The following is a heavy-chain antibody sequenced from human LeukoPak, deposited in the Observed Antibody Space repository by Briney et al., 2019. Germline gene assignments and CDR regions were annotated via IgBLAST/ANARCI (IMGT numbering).Heavy chain of an antibody. CDR3: AREEDQAVAGRGGFDY. D-gene: IGHD6-19*01. CDR1: GGSISSGSYY. V-gene: IGHV4-39*01. CDR2: IYYSGST. Sequence: KPSETLSLTCTVSGGSISSGSYYWSWIRQPAGKGLEWIGSIYYSGSTYYNPSLESRVTISVDTSKNQFSLKLSSVTAADTAVYYCAREEDQAVAGRGGFDYWGQGTLVTVSS. J-gene: IGHJ4*02.